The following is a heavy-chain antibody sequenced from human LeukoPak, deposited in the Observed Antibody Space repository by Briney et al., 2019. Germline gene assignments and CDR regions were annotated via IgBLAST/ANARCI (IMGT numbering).Heavy chain of an antibody. V-gene: IGHV3-11*04. D-gene: IGHD3-22*01. CDR3: ASGYLSHYYYYIDV. CDR2: VSSSGSTM. Sequence: PGGSLRLSCAASGFTFSDYYMTWIRQAPGKGLEWISYVSSSGSTMYYADSVKGRFTISRDNAKNSLYLQMNSLRAEDTAVYYCASGYLSHYYYYIDVWGKGTTVTVSS. CDR1: GFTFSDYY. J-gene: IGHJ6*03.